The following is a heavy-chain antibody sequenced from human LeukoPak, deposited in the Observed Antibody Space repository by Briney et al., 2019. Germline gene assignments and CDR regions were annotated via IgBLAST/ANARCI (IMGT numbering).Heavy chain of an antibody. J-gene: IGHJ4*02. V-gene: IGHV1-2*06. CDR2: INPNSGGT. D-gene: IGHD6-13*01. CDR3: ARVGIAAAGTRYGEELNDY. CDR1: GYTFTGYY. Sequence: ASVKVSCKASGYTFTGYYMHWVRQAPGQGLEWMGRINPNSGGTNYAQKFQGRVTVTRNTSISTAYMELSSLRSEDTAVYYCARVGIAAAGTRYGEELNDYWGQGTLVTVSS.